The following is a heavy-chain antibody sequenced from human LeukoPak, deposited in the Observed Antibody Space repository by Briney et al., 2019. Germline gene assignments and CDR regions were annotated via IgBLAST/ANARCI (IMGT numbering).Heavy chain of an antibody. V-gene: IGHV1-69*05. CDR2: IIPIFGTA. D-gene: IGHD3-3*01. J-gene: IGHJ6*03. Sequence: ASVKVSCKASGGTFSSYAISWVRQAPGQGLEWMGGIIPIFGTANYAQKFQVRVTITTDESTSTAYMELSSLRSEDTAVYYCARGVRFLEWSNMDVWGKGTTVTVSS. CDR1: GGTFSSYA. CDR3: ARGVRFLEWSNMDV.